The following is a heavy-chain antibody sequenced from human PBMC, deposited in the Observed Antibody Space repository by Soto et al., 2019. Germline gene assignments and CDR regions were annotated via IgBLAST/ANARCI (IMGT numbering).Heavy chain of an antibody. CDR2: INHSGST. Sequence: SETLSLTCAVYGGSFSGYYWSWIRQPPGKGLEWIGEINHSGSTNYNPSLKSRVTISVDTSKNQFSLKLSSVTAADTAVYYCARDRWGALLVQNYYYYYGMDVWGQGTTVTVSS. CDR1: GGSFSGYY. J-gene: IGHJ6*02. D-gene: IGHD6-13*01. V-gene: IGHV4-34*01. CDR3: ARDRWGALLVQNYYYYYGMDV.